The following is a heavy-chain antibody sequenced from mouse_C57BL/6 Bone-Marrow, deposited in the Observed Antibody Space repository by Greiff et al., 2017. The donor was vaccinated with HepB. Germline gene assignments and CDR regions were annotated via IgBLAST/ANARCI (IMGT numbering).Heavy chain of an antibody. D-gene: IGHD1-1*01. V-gene: IGHV6-3*01. CDR3: TGKGLYYYPYYFDY. Sequence: EVKVVESGGGLVQPGGSMKLSCVASGFTFSNYWMNWVRQSPEKGLEWVAQIRLKSDNYATHYAESVKGRFTISRDDSKSSVYLQMNNLRAEDTGIYYCTGKGLYYYPYYFDYWGQGTTLTVSS. CDR1: GFTFSNYW. J-gene: IGHJ2*01. CDR2: IRLKSDNYAT.